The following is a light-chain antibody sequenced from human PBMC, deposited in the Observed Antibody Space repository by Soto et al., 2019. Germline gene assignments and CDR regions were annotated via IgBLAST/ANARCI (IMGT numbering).Light chain of an antibody. V-gene: IGKV3-15*01. CDR2: DAS. J-gene: IGKJ2*01. CDR1: QSVNTN. Sequence: ETVMTQSPATLSASPGERAPLSCRASQSVNTNLAWYQQKPGQAPRLLIYDASTRATGIPASFSGSGSGTEFTLTIRSLQSEDSAVYYCQQYNSWPYTFGQGTKVDI. CDR3: QQYNSWPYT.